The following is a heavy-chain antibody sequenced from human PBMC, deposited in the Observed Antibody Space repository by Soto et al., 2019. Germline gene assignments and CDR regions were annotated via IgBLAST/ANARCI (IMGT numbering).Heavy chain of an antibody. CDR1: GFTFDDYA. V-gene: IGHV3-9*01. J-gene: IGHJ6*02. CDR2: ISWNSISR. CDR3: AKDRSGNYYYDYGMDV. Sequence: SLRLSCGASGFTFDDYAMHWVRQAPGKGLEWVSGISWNSISRGYADSVKGRFTISRDNAKNSLYLQMNSLRAEDTALYYCAKDRSGNYYYDYGMDVWGQGTTVTVS.